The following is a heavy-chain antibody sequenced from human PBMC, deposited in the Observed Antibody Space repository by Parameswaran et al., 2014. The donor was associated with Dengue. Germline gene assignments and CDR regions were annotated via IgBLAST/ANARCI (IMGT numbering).Heavy chain of an antibody. D-gene: IGHD2-2*01. CDR3: ARAVLYQQKLDYYYYGMDV. CDR2: ISSSGSTI. J-gene: IGHJ6*02. V-gene: IGHV3-11*01. Sequence: RWIRQPPGKGLEWVSYISSSGSTIYYADSVKGRFTISRDNAKNSLYLQMNSLRAEDTAVYYCARAVLYQQKLDYYYYGMDVWGQGTTVTVSS.